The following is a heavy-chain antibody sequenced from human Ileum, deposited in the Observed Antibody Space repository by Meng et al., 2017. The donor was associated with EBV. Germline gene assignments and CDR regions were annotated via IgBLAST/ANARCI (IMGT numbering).Heavy chain of an antibody. D-gene: IGHD2-2*03. Sequence: QVQLWQSGAEVKNPGSSVKVSCKASGGTFSNYAISWVRQAPGQGLEWMGGIIPIFATPNYAQKFQDRITITADTSTTTAYMELSSLTSEDTAIYYCARWAGHCSSANCFPPLDYWGQGTLVTVSS. CDR3: ARWAGHCSSANCFPPLDY. J-gene: IGHJ4*02. CDR1: GGTFSNYA. CDR2: IIPIFATP. V-gene: IGHV1-69*06.